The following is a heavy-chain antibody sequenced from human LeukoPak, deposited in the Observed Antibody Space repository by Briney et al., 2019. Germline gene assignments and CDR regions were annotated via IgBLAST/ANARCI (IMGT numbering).Heavy chain of an antibody. J-gene: IGHJ4*02. Sequence: PSETLSLTCTVSGGSISSYYWSWIRQPPGKGLEWIGYIYYSGSTTYSPSLKSRVTISVDTSKNQFSLRLSSVTAADTAVYCCARLESLSSGWYTVDYWGQGTLVTVSS. CDR3: ARLESLSSGWYTVDY. D-gene: IGHD6-19*01. CDR2: IYYSGST. V-gene: IGHV4-59*08. CDR1: GGSISSYY.